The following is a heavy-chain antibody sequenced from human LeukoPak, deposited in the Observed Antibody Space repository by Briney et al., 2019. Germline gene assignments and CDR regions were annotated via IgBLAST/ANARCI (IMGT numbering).Heavy chain of an antibody. Sequence: SVKVSCKASGFTFTSSAVQWVRQARGQHLEWIGWIVVGSGYTNYAQKFQERATITRDMSTSTAYMGLSSLRSEDTAVYYCAAGSRMLQLRFLEWLYVHDAFDIWGQGTMVTVSS. J-gene: IGHJ3*02. V-gene: IGHV1-58*01. CDR3: AAGSRMLQLRFLEWLYVHDAFDI. CDR1: GFTFTSSA. D-gene: IGHD3-3*01. CDR2: IVVGSGYT.